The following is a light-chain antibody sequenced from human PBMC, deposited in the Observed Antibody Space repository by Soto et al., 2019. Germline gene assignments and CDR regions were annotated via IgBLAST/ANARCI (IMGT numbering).Light chain of an antibody. CDR3: SSYATTSTV. Sequence: QSALTQPASVSGSPGQSIAISCTGTSSDIGAYNFVSWFQQHPGKAPKLLIYDVSHRPSGVSDRFSGSKSGNTASLTISGLQAEDEADYYCSSYATTSTVFGTGTKLTVL. J-gene: IGLJ6*01. CDR1: SSDIGAYNF. V-gene: IGLV2-14*01. CDR2: DVS.